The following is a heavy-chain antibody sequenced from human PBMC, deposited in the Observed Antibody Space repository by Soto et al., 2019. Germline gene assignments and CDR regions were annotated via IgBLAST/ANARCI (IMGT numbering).Heavy chain of an antibody. CDR2: IYHSGST. J-gene: IGHJ4*02. V-gene: IGHV4-4*02. D-gene: IGHD3-10*01. Sequence: LSLTCAVSGGSISSSNWWSWVRQPPGKGLEWIGEIYHSGSTNYNPSLKSRVTISVDKSKNQFPLKLSSVTAADTAVYYCARVITMVRGVITLYYFNYWGQGTLVTVSS. CDR3: ARVITMVRGVITLYYFNY. CDR1: GGSISSSNW.